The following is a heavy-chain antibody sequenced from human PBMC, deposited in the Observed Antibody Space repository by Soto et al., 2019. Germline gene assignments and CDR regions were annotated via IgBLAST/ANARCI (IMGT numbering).Heavy chain of an antibody. CDR3: ARDSGYSRGTAFDI. Sequence: GGPLRLPCAASGFTFSSYGMHWVRQAPGKGLEWVAVIWYDGSNKYYADSVKGRFTISRDNSKNTLYLQMNSLRAEDTALYYCARDSGYSRGTAFDIWGQGTMVTVTS. V-gene: IGHV3-33*01. J-gene: IGHJ3*02. D-gene: IGHD5-12*01. CDR1: GFTFSSYG. CDR2: IWYDGSNK.